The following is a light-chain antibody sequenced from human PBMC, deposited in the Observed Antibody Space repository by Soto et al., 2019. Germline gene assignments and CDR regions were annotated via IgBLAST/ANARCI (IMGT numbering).Light chain of an antibody. CDR2: EGS. Sequence: QSALTQPASVSGSPGQPITISCTGTSSDVGSYNLVSWCQQHPGKAPKLMIYEGSKRPSGVSNRFSGSKSGNTASLTISGLQAEDEADYYCCSYAGSGTWVFGGGTKLTVL. J-gene: IGLJ3*02. CDR3: CSYAGSGTWV. V-gene: IGLV2-23*01. CDR1: SSDVGSYNL.